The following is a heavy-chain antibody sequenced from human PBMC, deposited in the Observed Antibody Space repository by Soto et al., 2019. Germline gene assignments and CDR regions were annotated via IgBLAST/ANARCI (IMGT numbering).Heavy chain of an antibody. CDR1: GFTFTNSA. CDR2: IVVGSGNT. J-gene: IGHJ4*02. V-gene: IGHV1-58*02. Sequence: SVKVSCKASGFTFTNSAMRWVRQARGQRLEWIGWIVVGSGNTNYAQKFQERVTITRDMSTSTAYMELSSLRSEDTAVYYCAAADGLPAAMGYWGQGTLVTVSS. D-gene: IGHD2-2*01. CDR3: AAADGLPAAMGY.